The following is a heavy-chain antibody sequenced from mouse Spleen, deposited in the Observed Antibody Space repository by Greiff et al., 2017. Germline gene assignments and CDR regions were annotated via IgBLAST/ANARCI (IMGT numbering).Heavy chain of an antibody. CDR2: INPNNGGT. CDR3: ARGLGFDY. V-gene: IGHV1-26*01. D-gene: IGHD4-1*01. Sequence: VQLQQSGPELVKPGASVKISCKASGYTFTDYYMNWVKQSHGKSLEWIGDINPNNGGTSYNQKFKGKATLTVDKSSSTAYMELRSLTSEDSAVYYCARGLGFDYWGQGTTLTVSS. J-gene: IGHJ2*01. CDR1: GYTFTDYY.